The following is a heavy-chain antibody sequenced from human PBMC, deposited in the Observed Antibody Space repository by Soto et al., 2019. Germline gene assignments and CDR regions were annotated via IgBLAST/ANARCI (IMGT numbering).Heavy chain of an antibody. V-gene: IGHV4-59*01. D-gene: IGHD2-15*01. Sequence: SETLSLTCTVSGGSISSYYWSWIRQPPGKGLEWIGYIYYSGSTNYNPSLKSQVTISVDTSKNQFSLKLSSVTAADTAVYYCARVNSPLPPYSIDYSGPGTLVSVSS. J-gene: IGHJ4*02. CDR1: GGSISSYY. CDR2: IYYSGST. CDR3: ARVNSPLPPYSIDY.